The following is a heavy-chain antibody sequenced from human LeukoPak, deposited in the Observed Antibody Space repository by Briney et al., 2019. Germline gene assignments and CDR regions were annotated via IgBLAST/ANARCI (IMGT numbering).Heavy chain of an antibody. CDR1: GGTFSSYA. D-gene: IGHD5-18*01. CDR3: ARGALVDTAMVVPRYYYYGMDV. Sequence: ASVKVSCKASGGTFSSYAISWVRQAPGQGLEWMGRIIPILGIANYAQKFQGRVTITADKPTSTAYMELSSLRSEDTAVYYCARGALVDTAMVVPRYYYYGMDVWGQGTTVTVSS. V-gene: IGHV1-69*04. J-gene: IGHJ6*02. CDR2: IIPILGIA.